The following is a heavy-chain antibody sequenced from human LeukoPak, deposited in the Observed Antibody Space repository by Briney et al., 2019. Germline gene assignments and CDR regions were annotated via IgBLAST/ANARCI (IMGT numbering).Heavy chain of an antibody. Sequence: SETLSLTCTVSGGSISSYYWSWIRQPPGKGLEWIGYIYYSGSTNYNPSLESRVTISVDTSKNQFSLKLSSVTAADTAVYYCASHYYDSSGYLRGDAFDIWGQGTMVTVSS. D-gene: IGHD3-22*01. J-gene: IGHJ3*02. CDR3: ASHYYDSSGYLRGDAFDI. CDR2: IYYSGST. CDR1: GGSISSYY. V-gene: IGHV4-59*08.